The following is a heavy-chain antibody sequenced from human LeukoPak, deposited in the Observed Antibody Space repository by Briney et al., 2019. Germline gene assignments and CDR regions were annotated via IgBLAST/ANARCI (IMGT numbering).Heavy chain of an antibody. CDR3: ASNIVVVPAAFDY. CDR2: ISGSGGST. V-gene: IGHV3-23*01. D-gene: IGHD2-2*01. J-gene: IGHJ4*02. Sequence: GGSLRLSCAASGFTFSSYAMSWVRQAPGKGLEWVSAISGSGGSTYYADSVKGRFTISRDNSKNTLYLQMNSLRAEDTAVYYCASNIVVVPAAFDYWGQGTLVTVSS. CDR1: GFTFSSYA.